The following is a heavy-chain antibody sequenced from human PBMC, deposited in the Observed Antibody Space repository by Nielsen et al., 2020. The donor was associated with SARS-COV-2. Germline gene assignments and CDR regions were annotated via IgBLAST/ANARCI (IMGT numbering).Heavy chain of an antibody. CDR2: IRFDGSNK. Sequence: GESLKISCAASGFTFSNYGMHWVRQAPGKGLEWVTFIRFDGSNKYYADSVKGRFTISRDNSKNTLYLQMNRLRVEDTAVYYCAKDGSRYYYGMDVWGQGTTVSVSS. V-gene: IGHV3-30*02. D-gene: IGHD3-10*01. CDR1: GFTFSNYG. J-gene: IGHJ6*02. CDR3: AKDGSRYYYGMDV.